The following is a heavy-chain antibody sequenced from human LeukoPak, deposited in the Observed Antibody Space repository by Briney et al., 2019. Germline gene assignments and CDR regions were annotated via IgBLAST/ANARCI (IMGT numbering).Heavy chain of an antibody. CDR2: ISFSGGNT. CDR3: ARDIELST. Sequence: PGGSLRLSCAASGFTFSDSAMSWVRQAPGKGLEWVSLISFSGGNTYYADSVKGRFTISRDNSKDTVYLQINSLRAEDTAIYYCARDIELSTWGLGTMVTVSS. CDR1: GFTFSDSA. J-gene: IGHJ3*01. V-gene: IGHV3-23*01. D-gene: IGHD3-16*02.